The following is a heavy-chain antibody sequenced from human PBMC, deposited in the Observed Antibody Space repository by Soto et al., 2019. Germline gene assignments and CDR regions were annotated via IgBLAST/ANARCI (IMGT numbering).Heavy chain of an antibody. V-gene: IGHV4-34*01. Sequence: SETLSLTCAVYGGSFSGYYWSWIRQPPGKGLEWIGEINHSGSTNYNPSLKSRVTISVDTSKNQFSLKLSSVTAADTAVYYCARGAIAAAADYWGQGTLVTVS. CDR2: INHSGST. CDR1: GGSFSGYY. D-gene: IGHD6-13*01. CDR3: ARGAIAAAADY. J-gene: IGHJ4*02.